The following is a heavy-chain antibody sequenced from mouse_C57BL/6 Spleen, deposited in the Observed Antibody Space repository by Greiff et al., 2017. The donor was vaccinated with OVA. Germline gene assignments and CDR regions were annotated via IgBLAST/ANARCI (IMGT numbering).Heavy chain of an antibody. CDR1: GYSITSGYY. V-gene: IGHV3-6*01. J-gene: IGHJ4*01. CDR3: ARYYGTYYAMDY. CDR2: ISYDGSN. D-gene: IGHD1-1*01. Sequence: EVQLQESGPGLVKPSQSLSLTCSVTGYSITSGYYWHWIRQFPGNKLEWMGYISYDGSNNYNPSLKNRISITRDTSKNQFFLKLNSVTTEDTATYYCARYYGTYYAMDYWGQGTSVTVSS.